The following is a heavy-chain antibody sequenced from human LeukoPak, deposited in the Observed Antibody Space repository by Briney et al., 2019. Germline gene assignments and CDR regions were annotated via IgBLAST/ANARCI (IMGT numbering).Heavy chain of an antibody. D-gene: IGHD3-22*01. J-gene: IGHJ4*02. Sequence: GASVKVSCKVSGYTLTKLSMHWVRQAPGKGLEWMGGFDPEDGETIYAQKFQGRVTMTEDTSTDTAYMELSSLRSEDTAVYYCATRVVEVITTGPQTEADYWGQGTLVTVSS. CDR3: ATRVVEVITTGPQTEADY. CDR1: GYTLTKLS. CDR2: FDPEDGET. V-gene: IGHV1-24*01.